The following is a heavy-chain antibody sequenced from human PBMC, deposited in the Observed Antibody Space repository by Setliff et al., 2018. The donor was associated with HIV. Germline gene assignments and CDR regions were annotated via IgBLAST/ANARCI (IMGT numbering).Heavy chain of an antibody. CDR2: IYFSGSV. D-gene: IGHD1-7*01. CDR3: ARVSSVIELQGGDYFDS. J-gene: IGHJ4*02. CDR1: GDSISSSRSF. Sequence: ASETLSLTCTVSGDSISSSRSFWGWIRQSPGKGLEWIGSIYFSGSVFYNPSLNSRVIISIDTSRNQFSLKLSSVTGADTAVYYCARVSSVIELQGGDYFDSWGQGLLVTV. V-gene: IGHV4-39*07.